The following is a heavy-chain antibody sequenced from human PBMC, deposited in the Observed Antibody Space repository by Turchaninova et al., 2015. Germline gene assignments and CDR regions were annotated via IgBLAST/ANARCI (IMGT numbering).Heavy chain of an antibody. CDR1: GFTFDPHA. D-gene: IGHD1-1*01. V-gene: IGHV3-23*04. CDR3: TRGDWDDYFDY. CDR2: SSRGSGTI. Sequence: EVQLVESGGALVQTGGSLRRSWSASGFTFDPHAMTGGRQAPGKGLEWVSTSSRGSGTINYADSVKGRFTVSRDNSKNTLFLQVNSLRAEDTATYYCTRGDWDDYFDYWGQGTLVTVSS. J-gene: IGHJ4*02.